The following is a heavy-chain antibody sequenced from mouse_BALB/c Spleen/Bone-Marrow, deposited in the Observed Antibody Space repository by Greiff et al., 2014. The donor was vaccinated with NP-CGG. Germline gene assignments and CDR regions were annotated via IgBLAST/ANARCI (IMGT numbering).Heavy chain of an antibody. Sequence: EVMLVESGGGLVKPGGSLKLSCAASGFTFSSYGMSWVRQTPEKRLEWVATISGVGSYAYFSDSVKGRFTISRDNAKNNLNLQMSSLRSEDTALYYCARSFGSSYWYFDVWGAGTSVTVSS. CDR1: GFTFSSYG. CDR3: ARSFGSSYWYFDV. CDR2: ISGVGSYA. D-gene: IGHD1-1*01. J-gene: IGHJ1*01. V-gene: IGHV5-9-2*01.